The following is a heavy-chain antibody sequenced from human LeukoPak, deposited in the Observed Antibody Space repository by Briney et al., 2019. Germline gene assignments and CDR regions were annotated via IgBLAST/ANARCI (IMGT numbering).Heavy chain of an antibody. J-gene: IGHJ4*02. D-gene: IGHD2-2*03. Sequence: SETLSLTCTVSGGSISSYYWGWIRQPPGKGLEWIGSIYYSGSTYYNPSLKSRVTISVDTSKNQFSLKLSSVTAADTAVYYCARHGYCSSTSCSHFDYWGQGTLVTVSS. CDR2: IYYSGST. CDR3: ARHGYCSSTSCSHFDY. CDR1: GGSISSYY. V-gene: IGHV4-39*07.